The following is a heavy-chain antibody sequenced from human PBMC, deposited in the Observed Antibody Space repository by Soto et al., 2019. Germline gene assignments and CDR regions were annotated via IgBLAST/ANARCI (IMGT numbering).Heavy chain of an antibody. V-gene: IGHV1-69*01. D-gene: IGHD6-13*01. J-gene: IGHJ4*02. CDR3: VRDSGAKLSSS. Sequence: QVHLEQSGAEVKKPGSSVKVSCKFSGGTFSSYRINWVRQAPGQGLEWVGGIVPIYRTADYAQKFQGRVTITADESARTSYMELRSLKSQDTAVYYCVRDSGAKLSSSWGQGTLVTVSS. CDR2: IVPIYRTA. CDR1: GGTFSSYR.